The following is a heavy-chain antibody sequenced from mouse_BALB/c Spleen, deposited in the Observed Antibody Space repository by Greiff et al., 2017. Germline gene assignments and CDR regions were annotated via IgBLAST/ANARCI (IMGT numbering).Heavy chain of an antibody. CDR2: IDPSDSET. CDR1: GYTFTSYW. CDR3: ARSSYYGNYRDYFDY. J-gene: IGHJ2*01. V-gene: IGHV1-69*02. Sequence: VQLQQPGAELVKPGAPVKLSCKASGYTFTSYWMNWVKQRPGRGLEWIGRIDPSDSETHYNQKFKDKATLTVDKSSSTAYIQLSSLTSEDSAVYYCARSSYYGNYRDYFDYWGQGTTLTVSS. D-gene: IGHD2-10*01.